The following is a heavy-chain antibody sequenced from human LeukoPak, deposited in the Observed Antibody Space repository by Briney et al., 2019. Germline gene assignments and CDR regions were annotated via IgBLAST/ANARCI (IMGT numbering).Heavy chain of an antibody. CDR2: IYTSGST. D-gene: IGHD6-13*01. J-gene: IGHJ6*03. V-gene: IGHV4-4*07. Sequence: SETLSLTCTVSGGSISRYYWSWIWQPAGKGLEWIGRIYTSGSTNYNPSLKSRVTMSVDTSKNQFSLKLSSVTAADTAVYYCAREIHSSPIYYYYYMDVWGKGTTVTVSS. CDR3: AREIHSSPIYYYYYMDV. CDR1: GGSISRYY.